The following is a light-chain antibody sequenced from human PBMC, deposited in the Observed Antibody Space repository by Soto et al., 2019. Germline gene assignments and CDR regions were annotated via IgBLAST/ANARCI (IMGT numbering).Light chain of an antibody. CDR1: QSVRSN. J-gene: IGKJ3*01. CDR2: GAS. CDR3: QQYNNWPFT. Sequence: EIVMTQSPATLSVSPGERATLSCRASQSVRSNLAWYQQKPGQAPRLLIYGASTRATGIPARFSGSGSGTEFTLTISSLQSEDFAVYFCQQYNNWPFTFGPGTKMDIK. V-gene: IGKV3-15*01.